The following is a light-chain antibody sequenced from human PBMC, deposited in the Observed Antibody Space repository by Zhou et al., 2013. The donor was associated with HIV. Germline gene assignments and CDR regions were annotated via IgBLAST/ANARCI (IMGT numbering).Light chain of an antibody. Sequence: DIQMTQSPSTLSASVGDRVTITCRASQSARSWLAWYQQKPGKAPKLLIYKASNLQSGVPSRFSGSGSGTEFHSHHQRSLQPEDFATYYCQQSYNVPPTFGQGTKLEI. V-gene: IGKV1-5*03. J-gene: IGKJ2*01. CDR2: KAS. CDR3: QQSYNVPPT. CDR1: QSARSW.